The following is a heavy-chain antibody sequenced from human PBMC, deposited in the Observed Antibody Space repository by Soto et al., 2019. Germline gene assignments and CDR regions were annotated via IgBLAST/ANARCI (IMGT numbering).Heavy chain of an antibody. CDR1: GFTFSSYS. D-gene: IGHD2-2*01. Sequence: EVQLVESGGGLVKPGGSQRLSCAASGFTFSSYSMNWVRQAPGKGLEWVSSISSSSSYIYYADSVKGRFTISRDNAKNSLYLQMNSLRAEDTAVYYCARDQVPATNFDYWGQGTLVTVSS. V-gene: IGHV3-21*01. J-gene: IGHJ4*02. CDR2: ISSSSSYI. CDR3: ARDQVPATNFDY.